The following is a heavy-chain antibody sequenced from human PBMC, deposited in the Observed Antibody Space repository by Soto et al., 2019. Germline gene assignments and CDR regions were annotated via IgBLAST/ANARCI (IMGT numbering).Heavy chain of an antibody. CDR2: ISGSGGST. CDR3: AIHPIAVAGTSGYFQH. CDR1: GFTFSSYA. V-gene: IGHV3-23*01. D-gene: IGHD6-19*01. Sequence: GGSLRLSCAASGFTFSSYAMSWVRQAPGKGLEWVSAISGSGGSTYYADSVKGRFTISRDNSKNTLYLQMNSLRAEDTAVYYCAIHPIAVAGTSGYFQHWGQGTLVTVSS. J-gene: IGHJ1*01.